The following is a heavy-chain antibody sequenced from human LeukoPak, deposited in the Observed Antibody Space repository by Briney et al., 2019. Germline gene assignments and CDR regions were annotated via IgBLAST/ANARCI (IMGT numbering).Heavy chain of an antibody. D-gene: IGHD5-12*01. CDR2: ISWNSGSA. CDR3: AKDRTYSAYAALDY. Sequence: GGSLRLSCAASGFTFDDYSMHWVRQAPGKGLEWVSGISWNSGSAGYADSVKGRFTISRDSAKNSLYLQMNSLRTEDTALYYCAKDRTYSAYAALDYWGQGTLVTVS. J-gene: IGHJ4*02. CDR1: GFTFDDYS. V-gene: IGHV3-9*01.